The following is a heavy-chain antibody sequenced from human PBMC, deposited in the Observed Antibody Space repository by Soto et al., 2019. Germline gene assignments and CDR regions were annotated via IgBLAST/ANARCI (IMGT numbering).Heavy chain of an antibody. Sequence: ASVKVSCKASGYTFTSYAMHWVRQAPGQRLEWMGWINASNGNTKYSQKFQGRVTITRDTSASTAYMELSSLRSEDTAVYYCASGEYDFWSGYYRYYYMDVWGKGTTVTVSS. CDR1: GYTFTSYA. CDR2: INASNGNT. J-gene: IGHJ6*03. V-gene: IGHV1-3*01. CDR3: ASGEYDFWSGYYRYYYMDV. D-gene: IGHD3-3*01.